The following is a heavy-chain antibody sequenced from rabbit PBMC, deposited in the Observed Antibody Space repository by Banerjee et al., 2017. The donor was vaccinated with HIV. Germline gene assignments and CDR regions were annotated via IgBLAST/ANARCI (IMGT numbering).Heavy chain of an antibody. CDR3: ARGIFGGGYGYGL. CDR2: IYTGSSGST. CDR1: GFDLSSYYY. Sequence: QSLEESGGGLVKPEGSLTLTCKASGFDLSSYYYMCWVRQAPGKGLEWIACIYTGSSGSTYYASWAKGRFTITKASSTTVTLQMTSLAAADTATYFCARGIFGGGYGYGLWGPGTLVTVS. D-gene: IGHD6-1*01. J-gene: IGHJ4*01. V-gene: IGHV1S40*01.